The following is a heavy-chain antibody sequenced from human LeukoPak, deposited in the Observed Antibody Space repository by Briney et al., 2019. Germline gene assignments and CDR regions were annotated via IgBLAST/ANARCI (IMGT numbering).Heavy chain of an antibody. CDR1: GFTFSSYA. J-gene: IGHJ4*02. Sequence: GGSLRLSCAASGFTFSSYAMSWVRQAPGNGLEWVAAINGSGGSTYYADSVKGRVTISRDNSKNTLYLQMNSLRAQDTAVYYCEKPALERATIQNFDYWGQGTLVTDSS. CDR3: EKPALERATIQNFDY. CDR2: INGSGGST. D-gene: IGHD1-26*01. V-gene: IGHV3-23*01.